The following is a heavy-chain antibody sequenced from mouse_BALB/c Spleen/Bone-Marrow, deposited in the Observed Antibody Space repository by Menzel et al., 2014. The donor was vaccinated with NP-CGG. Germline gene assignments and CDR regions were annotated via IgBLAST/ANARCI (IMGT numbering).Heavy chain of an antibody. V-gene: IGHV1-54*01. CDR1: GYAFTDYL. J-gene: IGHJ2*01. Sequence: VQRVESGAELVRPGTSVKVSCKASGYAFTDYLMEWLKQRPGQGLEWIGVINPGSGSTNYNEKFKDKATLTADKSSSTAYMQLSSLTSDDSAVYFCARYDGYYDYWGQGTILTVSS. CDR3: ARYDGYYDY. CDR2: INPGSGST. D-gene: IGHD2-3*01.